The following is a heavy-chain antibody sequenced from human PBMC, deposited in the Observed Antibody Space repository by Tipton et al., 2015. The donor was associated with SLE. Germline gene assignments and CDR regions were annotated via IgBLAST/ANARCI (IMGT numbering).Heavy chain of an antibody. J-gene: IGHJ4*02. V-gene: IGHV3-23*01. CDR2: IGGGGATT. CDR1: GFTFNTYA. D-gene: IGHD2-15*01. Sequence: SLRLSCAASGFTFNTYAMSWVRQAPGKGLEWVSVIGGGGATTYYTDSVKGRFTISRDNSKNTLYLQMNSLRVEDTAVYYCAKFGRVGGRPAGDYWGQGTLVTVSS. CDR3: AKFGRVGGRPAGDY.